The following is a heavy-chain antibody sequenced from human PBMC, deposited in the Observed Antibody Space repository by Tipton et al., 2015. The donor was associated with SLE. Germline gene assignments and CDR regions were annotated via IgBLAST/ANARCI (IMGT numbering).Heavy chain of an antibody. J-gene: IGHJ5*02. D-gene: IGHD6-13*01. CDR2: IYYSGST. CDR3: ARVVKGSSWYWFDP. Sequence: GLVKPSQTLSLTCTVSGGSISSGSYYWSWIRQPAGKGLEWIGYIYYSGSTNYNPSLKSRVTISVDTSKKQFSLKLSSVTAADTAVYYCARVVKGSSWYWFDPWGQGTLVTVSS. V-gene: IGHV4-61*10. CDR1: GGSISSGSYY.